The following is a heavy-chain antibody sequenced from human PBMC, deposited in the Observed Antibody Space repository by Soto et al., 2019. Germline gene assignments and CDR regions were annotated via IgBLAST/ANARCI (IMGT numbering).Heavy chain of an antibody. J-gene: IGHJ1*01. D-gene: IGHD3-22*01. CDR2: IDPSDSYT. CDR1: GYSCTSYW. Sequence: GESLKISCKGSGYSCTSYWISWVRQMPGKGLEWMGRIDPSDSYTNYSPSFQGHVTISADKSISTAYLQWSSLKASDTAMYYCARPNYYDSSGYQHWGQGTLVTVSS. V-gene: IGHV5-10-1*01. CDR3: ARPNYYDSSGYQH.